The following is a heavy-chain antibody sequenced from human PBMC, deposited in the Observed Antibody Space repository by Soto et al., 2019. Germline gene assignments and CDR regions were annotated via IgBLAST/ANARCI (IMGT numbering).Heavy chain of an antibody. D-gene: IGHD3-10*01. CDR1: GGSITSGDYY. CDR2: IYYSGST. J-gene: IGHJ6*02. Sequence: SETLSLTCSVSGGSITSGDYYWSWIRQPPGKGLEWIGYIYYSGSTFYNPSLKSRISMSVDTSKNQFSLKVSSVTAADTAVYYCARVGDPYDIWGQGTKVTVSS. V-gene: IGHV4-30-4*01. CDR3: ARVGDPYDI.